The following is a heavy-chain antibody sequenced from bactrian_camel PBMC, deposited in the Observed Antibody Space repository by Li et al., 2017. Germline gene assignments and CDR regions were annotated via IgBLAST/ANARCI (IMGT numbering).Heavy chain of an antibody. D-gene: IGHD7*01. Sequence: QVQLVESGGGSVQAGGSLRLSCAASAYTGGPFYMAYFRQAPGKEREWVATITTGTGNTDYADSVKGRFTISQDGAENTLYLQMDSLKPDDTAMYYCAADQWAFGLGTAYRYWGQGTQVTVS. CDR1: AYTGGPFY. CDR2: ITTGTGNT. V-gene: IGHV3S1*01. CDR3: AADQWAFGLGTAYRY. J-gene: IGHJ4*01.